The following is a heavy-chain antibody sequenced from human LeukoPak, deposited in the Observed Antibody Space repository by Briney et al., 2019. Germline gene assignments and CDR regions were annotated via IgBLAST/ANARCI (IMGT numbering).Heavy chain of an antibody. CDR2: ISDYNGNT. J-gene: IGHJ4*02. CDR3: AVNHCSSTSCHDY. Sequence: GASVTLSCTASGSTFTSYGNSWVRQAPGPGLERKGWISDYNGNTSYAQKLQGRVTMTSDTSTSTAYMELRSLRSDDTAVYYCAVNHCSSTSCHDYWGQGTLVTVSS. V-gene: IGHV1-18*01. D-gene: IGHD2-2*01. CDR1: GSTFTSYG.